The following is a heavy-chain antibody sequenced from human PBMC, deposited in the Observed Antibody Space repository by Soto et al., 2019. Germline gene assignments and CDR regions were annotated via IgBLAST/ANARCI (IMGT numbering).Heavy chain of an antibody. J-gene: IGHJ4*02. CDR3: ARMVGGAVDS. CDR1: GDSVSSNSAA. CDR2: TYFRSKWYN. D-gene: IGHD2-8*01. V-gene: IGHV6-1*01. Sequence: PSQTLSLTCAISGDSVSSNSAARNWIRQSPSRGLEWLGRTYFRSKWYNDYAVSVKSRITISPDTSKNRFSLHLNSVTPEDTALYYCARMVGGAVDSWGQGTLVTVSS.